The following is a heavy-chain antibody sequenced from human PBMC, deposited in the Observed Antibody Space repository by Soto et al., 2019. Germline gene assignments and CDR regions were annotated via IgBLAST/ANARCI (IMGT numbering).Heavy chain of an antibody. D-gene: IGHD3-10*01. CDR1: GFTFSSYG. V-gene: IGHV3-33*01. CDR3: ARDPLWFGELSGQYYFDY. J-gene: IGHJ4*02. Sequence: QVQLVESGGGVVQPGRSLRLSCAASGFTFSSYGMHWVRQAPGKGLEWVAVIWYDGSNKYYADSVKGRFTISRDNSKNTXXLQMNSLRAEDTAVYYCARDPLWFGELSGQYYFDYWGQGTLVTVSS. CDR2: IWYDGSNK.